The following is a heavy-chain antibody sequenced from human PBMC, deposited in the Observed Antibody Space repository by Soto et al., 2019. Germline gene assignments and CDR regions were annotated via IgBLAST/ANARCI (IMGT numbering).Heavy chain of an antibody. CDR2: INHSGST. CDR3: ARAGRITMVRGVISSFDY. D-gene: IGHD3-10*01. CDR1: GGAFSGYY. J-gene: IGHJ4*02. Sequence: SETLSLTCAVYGGAFSGYYWSWIRQPPGKGLEWIGEINHSGSTNYNPSLKSRVTISVDTSKNQFSLKLSSVTAADTAVYYCARAGRITMVRGVISSFDYWGQGTLVTVSS. V-gene: IGHV4-34*01.